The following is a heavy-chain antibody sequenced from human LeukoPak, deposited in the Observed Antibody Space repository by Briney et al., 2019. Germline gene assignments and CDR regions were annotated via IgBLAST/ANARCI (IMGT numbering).Heavy chain of an antibody. CDR1: GGSISYYY. V-gene: IGHV4-59*08. J-gene: IGHJ4*02. CDR3: ARVGSGSYLDY. D-gene: IGHD3-10*01. CDR2: IYYSGTT. Sequence: SETLSLTCTVSGGSISYYYWSWIRQSPGKGLEWIGYIYYSGTTNYNPSLKSRVTISVDTSKNQFSLKLSSVTAADTAVYYCARVGSGSYLDYWGQGALVTVSS.